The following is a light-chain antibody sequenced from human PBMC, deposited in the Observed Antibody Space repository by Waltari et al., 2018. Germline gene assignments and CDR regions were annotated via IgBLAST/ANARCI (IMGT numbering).Light chain of an antibody. CDR2: SVS. CDR3: QHYNNWPQIT. CDR1: QSIRSD. Sequence: EIVMTQFPATLSVSPGDSVTLSCRASQSIRSDLAWYQQKPGQAPRLLIYSVSTRATGIPARFSGSGSETDFTFTISGLQSEDFANYYCQHYNNWPQITFGQGTRLEIK. V-gene: IGKV3-15*01. J-gene: IGKJ5*01.